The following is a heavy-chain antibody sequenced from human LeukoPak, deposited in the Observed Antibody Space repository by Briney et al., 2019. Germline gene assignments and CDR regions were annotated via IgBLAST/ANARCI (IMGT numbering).Heavy chain of an antibody. CDR3: AKSRTYDFWSGYFFDY. J-gene: IGHJ4*02. CDR2: ISGSGGST. D-gene: IGHD3-3*01. V-gene: IGHV3-23*01. CDR1: GFTFSSYA. Sequence: GGSLRLSCAASGFTFSSYAMSWVRQAPGKGLEWVSAISGSGGSTYYADSVKGRFTTSRDNSKNTLYLQMNSLRAEDTAVYYCAKSRTYDFWSGYFFDYWGQGTLVTVSS.